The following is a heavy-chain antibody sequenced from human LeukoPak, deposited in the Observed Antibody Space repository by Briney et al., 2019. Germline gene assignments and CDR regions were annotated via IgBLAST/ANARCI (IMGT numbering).Heavy chain of an antibody. CDR2: IWYDGSNK. Sequence: GASVKVSCKVSGYTLTELSMHWVRQAPGKGLEWVALIWYDGSNKYYTDSVKGRLTISRDNSKNTLYLQMNSLRAEDTAIYYCAREGPRGNSQFDYWGQGTLVTVSS. CDR1: GYTLTELS. J-gene: IGHJ4*02. CDR3: AREGPRGNSQFDY. V-gene: IGHV3-33*01. D-gene: IGHD2/OR15-2a*01.